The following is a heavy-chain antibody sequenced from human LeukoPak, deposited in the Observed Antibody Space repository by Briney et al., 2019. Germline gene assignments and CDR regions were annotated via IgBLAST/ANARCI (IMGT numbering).Heavy chain of an antibody. CDR3: AKDAFVYSSGWYDYFDY. V-gene: IGHV3-9*01. D-gene: IGHD6-19*01. CDR2: ISWNSGSI. J-gene: IGHJ4*02. CDR1: GFTFDDYA. Sequence: GGSLRLSCAASGFTFDDYAMHWVRQAPGEGLEWVSGISWNSGSIGYADSVKGRFTISRDNSKNTLYLQMNSLRAEDTAVYYCAKDAFVYSSGWYDYFDYWGQGTLVTASS.